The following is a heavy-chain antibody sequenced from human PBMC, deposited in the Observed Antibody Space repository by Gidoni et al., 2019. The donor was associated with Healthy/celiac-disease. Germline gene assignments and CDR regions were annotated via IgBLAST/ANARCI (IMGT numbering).Heavy chain of an antibody. V-gene: IGHV3-33*01. CDR3: ARDHGSSFLPADYYYYGMDV. J-gene: IGHJ6*02. D-gene: IGHD6-6*01. CDR1: GFTFSSYG. CDR2: IWYDGSNK. Sequence: QVQLVESGGGVVQPGRSLRLSCAASGFTFSSYGMHWVRQAPGKGLEWVAVIWYDGSNKYYADSVKGRFTISRDNSKNTLYLQMNSLRAEDTAVYYCARDHGSSFLPADYYYYGMDVWGQGTTVTVSS.